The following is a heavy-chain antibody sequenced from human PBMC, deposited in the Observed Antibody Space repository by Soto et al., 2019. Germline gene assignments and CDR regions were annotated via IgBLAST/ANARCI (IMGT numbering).Heavy chain of an antibody. V-gene: IGHV4-61*01. D-gene: IGHD6-13*01. Sequence: SETLSLTCTVSGGSVSIASYYWSWIRHPPGKGLEWIGYIYYSGSTNYNPSLKSRVTISVDTSKNQFSLKLSSVTAADTAVYYCARVAAAVRYYYYGMDVWAKGIKLTVS. CDR2: IYYSGST. CDR1: GGSVSIASYY. J-gene: IGHJ6*04. CDR3: ARVAAAVRYYYYGMDV.